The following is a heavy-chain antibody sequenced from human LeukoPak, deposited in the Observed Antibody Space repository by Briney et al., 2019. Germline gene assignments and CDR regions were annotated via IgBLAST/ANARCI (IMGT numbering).Heavy chain of an antibody. V-gene: IGHV4-30-2*05. Sequence: SETLSLTCTVSGGSISSGGYYWSWIRQPPGKGLEWIGYIYHSGSTYYNPSLKSRVTISVDTSKNQFSLKLSSVTAADTAVYYCARGRNYDFWSGYYGGYYFDYWGQGTLVTVSS. D-gene: IGHD3-3*01. CDR2: IYHSGST. CDR1: GGSISSGGYY. CDR3: ARGRNYDFWSGYYGGYYFDY. J-gene: IGHJ4*02.